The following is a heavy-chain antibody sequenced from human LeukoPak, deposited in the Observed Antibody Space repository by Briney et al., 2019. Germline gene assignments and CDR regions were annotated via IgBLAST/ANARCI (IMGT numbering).Heavy chain of an antibody. CDR2: IWYDGSNK. J-gene: IGHJ6*02. CDR1: GFTFSTYG. CDR3: ARLGWDEDYGMDV. V-gene: IGHV3-33*08. D-gene: IGHD6-19*01. Sequence: GGSLRLSCAGSGFTFSTYGFHWVRQAPGKGLEWVAVIWYDGSNKYYADSVKGRFTISRDNSKNTLSLQMNSLRVEDTAVYYCARLGWDEDYGMDVWGQGTTVTVSS.